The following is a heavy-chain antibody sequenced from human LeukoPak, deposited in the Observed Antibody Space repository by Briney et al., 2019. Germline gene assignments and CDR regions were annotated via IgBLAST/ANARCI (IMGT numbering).Heavy chain of an antibody. CDR3: ARFAAGGSYYYYMDV. CDR1: GFTFSSYG. CDR2: IGTSSTTI. Sequence: TGGSLRLSCAASGFTFSSYGMHWVRQPPGKGLEWVSNIGTSSTTIYYADSVKGRFTISRDNAKNSLYLQMNSLRADDTAVYYRARFAAGGSYYYYMDVWGKGTTVTVSS. D-gene: IGHD6-25*01. V-gene: IGHV3-48*01. J-gene: IGHJ6*03.